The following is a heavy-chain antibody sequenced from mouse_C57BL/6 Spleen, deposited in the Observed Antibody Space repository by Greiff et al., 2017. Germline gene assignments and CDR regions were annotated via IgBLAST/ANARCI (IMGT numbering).Heavy chain of an antibody. CDR2: IYPSDSET. D-gene: IGHD1-1*01. V-gene: IGHV1-61*01. J-gene: IGHJ4*01. CDR3: ARGDYYGSSYGAMDY. CDR1: GYTFTSYW. Sequence: VQLQQPGAELVRPGSSVKLSCKASGYTFTSYWMDWVKQRPGQGLEWIGNIYPSDSETHYNQKFKDKDTLTVDKSSSTAYMQLSSLTSEVSAVYYCARGDYYGSSYGAMDYWGQGTSVTVSS.